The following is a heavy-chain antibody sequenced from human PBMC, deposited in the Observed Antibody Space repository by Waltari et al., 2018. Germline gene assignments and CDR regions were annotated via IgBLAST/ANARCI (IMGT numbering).Heavy chain of an antibody. CDR1: GYSFTNYW. J-gene: IGHJ4*02. CDR3: ARLGTPHPSHPDFHD. CDR2: FYHGASQT. Sequence: EVQLVQSGAEVKKPGESLKISCKASGYSFTNYWIGWVRQVPGRGLEWVGGFYHGASQTTYIPSFQGHVTITADRSITTAFLQWNSLRASDTAIYYCARLGTPHPSHPDFHDWGQGTLVTVSS. V-gene: IGHV5-51*01.